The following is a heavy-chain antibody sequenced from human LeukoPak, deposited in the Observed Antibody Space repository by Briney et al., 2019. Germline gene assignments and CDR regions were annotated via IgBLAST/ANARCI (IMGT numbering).Heavy chain of an antibody. V-gene: IGHV4-34*01. CDR3: ARFNVVRGGYYFDY. J-gene: IGHJ4*02. CDR2: INHSGST. CDR1: GFTFSSYA. Sequence: GSLRLSCAASGFTFSSYAMSWVRQPPGKGLEWIGEINHSGSTNYNPSLKSRVTISVDTSKNQFSLKLSSVTAADTAVYYCARFNVVRGGYYFDYWGQGTLVTVSS. D-gene: IGHD3-10*01.